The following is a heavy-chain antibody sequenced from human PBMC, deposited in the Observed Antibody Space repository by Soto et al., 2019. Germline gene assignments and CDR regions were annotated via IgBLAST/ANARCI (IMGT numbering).Heavy chain of an antibody. CDR2: TSYDGSNN. Sequence: QVQLVESGGGVVQPGTSLRLSCVGSGFTFRSYVIHWVRQAPGKGLEWVALTSYDGSNNFYGDSVKGRFTISRHNSRNTVELQMDSLKFEDKALYDCARWGTTGGLAVWGQGTLVSVSS. CDR3: ARWGTTGGLAV. V-gene: IGHV3-33*05. D-gene: IGHD3-16*01. CDR1: GFTFRSYV. J-gene: IGHJ4*02.